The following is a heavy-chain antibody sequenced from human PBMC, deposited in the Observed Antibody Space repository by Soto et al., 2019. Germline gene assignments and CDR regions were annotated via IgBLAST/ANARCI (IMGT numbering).Heavy chain of an antibody. D-gene: IGHD6-6*01. CDR1: GYSVSSNSAA. V-gene: IGHV6-1*01. CDR2: TYYRSKWYN. Sequence: SHTLSLTCAISGYSVSSNSAALNWIRQSPSRGLEWLGRTYYRSKWYNDYAVSVKSRITINPDTSKNQFSLQLNSVTPEDTAVYYCARGGAARPFDYYYYYGMDVWGQGTTVNVS. J-gene: IGHJ6*02. CDR3: ARGGAARPFDYYYYYGMDV.